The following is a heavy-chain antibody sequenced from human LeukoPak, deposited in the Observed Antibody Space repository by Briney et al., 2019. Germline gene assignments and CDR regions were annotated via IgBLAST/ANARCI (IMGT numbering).Heavy chain of an antibody. V-gene: IGHV1-69*13. Sequence: SVKVSCTASGGTFSSYAISWVRQAPGQGLEWMGGIIPIFGTANYAQKFQGRVTITADESTSTAYMELSSQRSEDTAVYYCARDRLPHCSGGSCYSDYYYGMDVWGQGTTVTVSS. CDR1: GGTFSSYA. CDR2: IIPIFGTA. J-gene: IGHJ6*02. D-gene: IGHD2-15*01. CDR3: ARDRLPHCSGGSCYSDYYYGMDV.